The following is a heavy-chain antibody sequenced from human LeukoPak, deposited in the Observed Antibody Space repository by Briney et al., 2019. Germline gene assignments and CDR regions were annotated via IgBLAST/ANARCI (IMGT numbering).Heavy chain of an antibody. D-gene: IGHD3-10*01. CDR3: ARNDYGSGSYITLFDY. CDR1: GFTVTSNY. J-gene: IGHJ4*02. CDR2: IYSGGSA. V-gene: IGHV3-66*01. Sequence: GGSLRLSCAASGFTVTSNYMSWVRQAPGKGLEWVSVIYSGGSAYYADSVKGRFTISRDNSKNTLYLQMNSLRAEDTAVYYCARNDYGSGSYITLFDYWGQGTLVTVSS.